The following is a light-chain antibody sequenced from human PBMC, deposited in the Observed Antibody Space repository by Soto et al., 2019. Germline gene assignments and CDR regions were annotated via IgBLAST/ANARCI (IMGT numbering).Light chain of an antibody. Sequence: QSALTQPASVSGSPGQSITISCTGTSSDVGSYNLVSWYQQHPGKAPKLMIYEGSKRPSGVSNRFSGSKSGNTASLTISGLQAEDEADYYCVSYAGGTYVFGTGTKVTVL. J-gene: IGLJ1*01. V-gene: IGLV2-23*01. CDR2: EGS. CDR3: VSYAGGTYV. CDR1: SSDVGSYNL.